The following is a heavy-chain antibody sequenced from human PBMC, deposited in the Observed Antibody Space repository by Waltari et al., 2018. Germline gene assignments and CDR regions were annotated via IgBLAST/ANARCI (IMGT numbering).Heavy chain of an antibody. CDR3: ATLPPSYGSGSYG. Sequence: QVQLQQWGAGLLKPSETLSLTCAVYGGSFSGYYWSWIRQPPGKGLEWIGEINHSGSTNYNPSLKSRVTISVDTSKNQFSLKLSSVTAADTAVYYCATLPPSYGSGSYGWGQGTLVTVSS. CDR1: GGSFSGYY. V-gene: IGHV4-34*01. J-gene: IGHJ4*02. D-gene: IGHD3-10*01. CDR2: INHSGST.